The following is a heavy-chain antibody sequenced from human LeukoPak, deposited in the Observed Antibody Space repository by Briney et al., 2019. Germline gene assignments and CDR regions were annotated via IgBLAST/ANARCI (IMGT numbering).Heavy chain of an antibody. J-gene: IGHJ4*02. V-gene: IGHV4-31*03. CDR3: ARVITEYQLHYFDY. D-gene: IGHD2-2*01. Sequence: SETLSLTCTVSGGSISSGGYYWSWICQHPGKGLEWIGYIYYSGSTYYNPSLKSRVTISVDTSKNQFSLKLSSVTAADTAVYYCARVITEYQLHYFDYWGQGTLVTVSS. CDR1: GGSISSGGYY. CDR2: IYYSGST.